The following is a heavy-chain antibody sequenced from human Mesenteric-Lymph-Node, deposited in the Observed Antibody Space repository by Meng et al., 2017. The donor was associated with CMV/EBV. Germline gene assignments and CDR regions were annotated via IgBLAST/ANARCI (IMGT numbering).Heavy chain of an antibody. CDR2: IYYSGST. Sequence: QLQLQESGPGLVKPSEPLSPTCTVAGGSISSSSYYWGWIRQPPGKGLEWIGSIYYSGSTYYNPSLKSRVTISVDTSKNQFSLKLSSVIAADTAVYYCARPHYYGSGSSPWFDPWGQGTLVTVYS. D-gene: IGHD3-10*01. CDR3: ARPHYYGSGSSPWFDP. CDR1: GGSISSSSYY. V-gene: IGHV4-39*01. J-gene: IGHJ5*02.